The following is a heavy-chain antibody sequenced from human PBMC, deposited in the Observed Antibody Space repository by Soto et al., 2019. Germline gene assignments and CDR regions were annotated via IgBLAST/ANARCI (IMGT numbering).Heavy chain of an antibody. CDR2: IYYSGST. CDR3: ARDGTYCSSTSCYRKGFDY. J-gene: IGHJ4*02. V-gene: IGHV4-31*03. D-gene: IGHD2-2*02. Sequence: PSETLSLTCTVSGGSISSGGYYWSWIRQHPGKGLEWIGYIYYSGSTYYNPSLKSRVTISVDTSKNQFSLKLSSVTAADTAVYYCARDGTYCSSTSCYRKGFDYWGQGTLVTVSS. CDR1: GGSISSGGYY.